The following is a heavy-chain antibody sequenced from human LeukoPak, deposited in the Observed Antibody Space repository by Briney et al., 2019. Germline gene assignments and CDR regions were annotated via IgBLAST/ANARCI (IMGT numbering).Heavy chain of an antibody. V-gene: IGHV3-43*02. J-gene: IGHJ4*02. CDR1: GFTFDGYA. CDR3: AKDGNDEWELRGLDY. Sequence: GGSLRLSCAASGFTFDGYAMHWVRQAPGKGLEWVSLISGDGGSTYYADSVKGRFTISRDNSKNSLYLQMNSLRTEDTALYYCAKDGNDEWELRGLDYWGQGTLVTVSS. D-gene: IGHD1-26*01. CDR2: ISGDGGST.